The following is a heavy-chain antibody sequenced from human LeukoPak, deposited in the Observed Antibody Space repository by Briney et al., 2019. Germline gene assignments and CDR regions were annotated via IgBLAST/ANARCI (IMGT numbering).Heavy chain of an antibody. J-gene: IGHJ4*02. V-gene: IGHV3-23*01. CDR2: ISGSGGST. CDR1: GFAFVSYA. CDR3: ASRGAYYDSSGYVY. D-gene: IGHD3-22*01. Sequence: PGESLRLSCAASGFAFVSYAMGWVRQAPGKGLEWVSAISGSGGSTYYADSVRGRFTISRDNSKNTLYLQMNSLRAEDTAVYYCASRGAYYDSSGYVYWGQGTLVTVSS.